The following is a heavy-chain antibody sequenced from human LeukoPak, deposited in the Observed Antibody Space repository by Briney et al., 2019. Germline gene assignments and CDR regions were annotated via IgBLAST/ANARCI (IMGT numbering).Heavy chain of an antibody. D-gene: IGHD3-10*01. CDR3: ARDFLCYGSYYYGMDV. Sequence: GGSLRLSCAASGFTFRSYWMSWVHPAPGKGLEGVDNINQDGSEKYYVAPVKGRFTISSDNAKNSLYLQMNSLRAEDTAVYYCARDFLCYGSYYYGMDVWGKGTTVTVSS. CDR1: GFTFRSYW. CDR2: INQDGSEK. V-gene: IGHV3-7*03. J-gene: IGHJ6*04.